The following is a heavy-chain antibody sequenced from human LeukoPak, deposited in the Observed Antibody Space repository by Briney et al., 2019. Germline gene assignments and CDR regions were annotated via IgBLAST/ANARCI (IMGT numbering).Heavy chain of an antibody. CDR2: IYPGGSNG. V-gene: IGHV5-51*07. J-gene: IGHJ4*02. CDR3: ARHFHSAWFGF. Sequence: GESLKISCKCSGFDFTAYGIAWVHQMPGKGLEWMGNIYPGGSNGRYSPSFQGQVTMSADKSITTVYLQWSSLKASDTAMYYCARHFHSAWFGFWGQGSLVTVSS. CDR1: GFDFTAYG. D-gene: IGHD5-18*01.